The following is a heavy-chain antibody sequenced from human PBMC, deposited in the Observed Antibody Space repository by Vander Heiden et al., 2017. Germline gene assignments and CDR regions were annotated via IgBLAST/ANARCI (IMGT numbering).Heavy chain of an antibody. V-gene: IGHV1-2*02. D-gene: IGHD2-15*01. CDR1: GYTFTGSY. CDR3: ARDRRDIVVVVADADGHFDY. CDR2: INPNSGGT. J-gene: IGHJ4*02. Sequence: QVQLVQSGAEVKKPGASVKVSCNASGYTFTGSYMHWVRQPPGQGLEWMGWINPNSGGTNYAQKFQGRVTMTRDTSISTAYMELSRLRSDDTAVYYCARDRRDIVVVVADADGHFDYWGQGTLVTVSS.